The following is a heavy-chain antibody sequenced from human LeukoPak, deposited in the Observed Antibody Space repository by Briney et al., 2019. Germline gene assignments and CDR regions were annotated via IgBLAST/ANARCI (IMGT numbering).Heavy chain of an antibody. V-gene: IGHV4-59*01. D-gene: IGHD3-16*02. CDR3: ARGHNYDYVWGSYRYSNYFDH. Sequence: SETLSLTCTVSGGSISSYYWSWIRQPPGKGREWIGYIYYSGSTNYNPSLKSRVTISVDTSKNQFSLKLSSVTAADTAVYYCARGHNYDYVWGSYRYSNYFDHWGQGTLVTVSS. CDR2: IYYSGST. CDR1: GGSISSYY. J-gene: IGHJ4*02.